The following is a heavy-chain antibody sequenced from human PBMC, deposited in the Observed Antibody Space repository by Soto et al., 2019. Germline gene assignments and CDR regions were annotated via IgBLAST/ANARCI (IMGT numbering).Heavy chain of an antibody. V-gene: IGHV3-21*01. D-gene: IGHD3-22*01. J-gene: IGHJ6*02. CDR3: ARVPGGGYYDSSGYYAPGYYYGMDV. CDR1: GFTFSSYS. CDR2: ISSSSSYI. Sequence: EVQLVESGGGLVKPGGSLRLSCAASGFTFSSYSMNWLRLAPGKGLEWVSSISSSSSYIYYADSVKGRFTISRDNAKKSLYVQMNSLRAEETAVYYCARVPGGGYYDSSGYYAPGYYYGMDVWGQGTTVTVSS.